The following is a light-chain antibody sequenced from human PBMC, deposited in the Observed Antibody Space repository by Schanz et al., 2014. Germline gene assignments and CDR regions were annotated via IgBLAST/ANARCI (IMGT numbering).Light chain of an antibody. CDR2: EVS. CDR3: SSFGGRIYFV. CDR1: SSDVGGYNY. V-gene: IGLV2-8*01. J-gene: IGLJ1*01. Sequence: QSALTQPPSAAGSPGQSVTISCTGTSSDVGGYNYVSWYQQHPGKAPKLIIYEVSKRPSGVPDRFSGSKSGTTASLTVSGLQAEDEADYYCSSFGGRIYFVFGSGTKLTVL.